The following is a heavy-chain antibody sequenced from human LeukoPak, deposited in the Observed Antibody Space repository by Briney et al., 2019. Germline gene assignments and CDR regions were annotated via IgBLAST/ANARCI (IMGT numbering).Heavy chain of an antibody. CDR1: GFTVSSNY. V-gene: IGHV3-66*01. J-gene: IGHJ4*02. D-gene: IGHD6-19*01. CDR2: IYSGGST. Sequence: GGSLRLSCAASGFTVSSNYMSWVRQAPGKGLEWVSVIYSGGSTYYADSVKGRFTISRDNSKNTLYLQMNSLRGEDTAVYFCARDRSEWLVPDYWGQGTLVTVSS. CDR3: ARDRSEWLVPDY.